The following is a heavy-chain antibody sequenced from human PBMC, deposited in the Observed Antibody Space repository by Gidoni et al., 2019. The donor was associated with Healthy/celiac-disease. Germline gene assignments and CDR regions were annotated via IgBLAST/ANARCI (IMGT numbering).Heavy chain of an antibody. CDR2: IYYSGST. Sequence: QVQLQESGPGLVKPSETLSLTCTVSGGSISSYYWSWIRQPPGKGLEWIGYIYYSGSTNYNPSLKSRVTISVDTSKNQFSLKLSSVTAADTAVYYCARVTMAIFDYWGQGTLVTVSS. CDR3: ARVTMAIFDY. D-gene: IGHD3-10*01. CDR1: GGSISSYY. J-gene: IGHJ4*02. V-gene: IGHV4-59*01.